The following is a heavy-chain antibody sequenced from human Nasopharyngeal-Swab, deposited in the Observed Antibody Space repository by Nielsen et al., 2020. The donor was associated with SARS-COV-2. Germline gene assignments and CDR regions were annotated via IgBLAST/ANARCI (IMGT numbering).Heavy chain of an antibody. CDR3: ARVKVRRSGWFLVDYYYMDV. J-gene: IGHJ6*03. V-gene: IGHV1-69*05. D-gene: IGHD6-19*01. CDR2: IIPIFGTA. Sequence: WVRQAPGQGLEWMGRIIPIFGTANFAQKFQGRVTMTRNTSISTAYMELSSLRSEDTAVYYCARVKVRRSGWFLVDYYYMDVWGKGTTVTVSS.